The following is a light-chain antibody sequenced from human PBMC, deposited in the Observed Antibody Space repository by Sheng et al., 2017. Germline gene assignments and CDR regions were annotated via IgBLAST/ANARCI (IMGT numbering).Light chain of an antibody. CDR1: QSVSSS. J-gene: IGKJ2*03. Sequence: EIVLTQSPATLSLSPGERATLSCRASQSVSSSLAWYQQKPGQAPRLLIYDASNRATGIPARFSGSGSGTDFTLTISSLEPEDFAVYYCQQRYYWPPSFGQGTKLEIK. CDR3: QQRYYWPPS. CDR2: DAS. V-gene: IGKV3-11*01.